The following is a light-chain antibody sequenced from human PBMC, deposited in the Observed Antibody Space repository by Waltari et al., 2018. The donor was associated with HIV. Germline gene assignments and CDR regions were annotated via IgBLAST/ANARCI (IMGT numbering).Light chain of an antibody. CDR3: TSYVDNYHVF. J-gene: IGLJ2*01. CDR1: SHDVRYSDS. V-gene: IGLV2-8*01. Sequence: QSALTQPPSASGSPGQSVTISCTGTSHDVRYSDSVSWYQQHPGRAPKLLIYEVTNRPSGVPDRFSGSKSGNTASLTVSGLQAEDDGHYYCTSYVDNYHVFFGGGTKLTVL. CDR2: EVT.